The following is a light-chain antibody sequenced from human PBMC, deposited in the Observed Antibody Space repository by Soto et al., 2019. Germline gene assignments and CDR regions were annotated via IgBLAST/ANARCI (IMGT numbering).Light chain of an antibody. CDR1: SSDVGGYNY. J-gene: IGLJ1*01. V-gene: IGLV2-14*03. Sequence: QSVLTQPASVSGSPGQSITISCTGTSSDVGGYNYVSWYQHHPGKAPELMIFDVSNRPSGVSNRFSGSKSGNTASLTISGLQPEDEADYYCSSYTPSNTRQIVFGTGTKVTVL. CDR2: DVS. CDR3: SSYTPSNTRQIV.